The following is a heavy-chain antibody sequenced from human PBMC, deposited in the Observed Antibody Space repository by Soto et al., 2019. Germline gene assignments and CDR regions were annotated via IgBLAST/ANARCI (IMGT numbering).Heavy chain of an antibody. CDR3: ATLSPTDYGDRGGYYYMDV. CDR2: FDPEDGET. Sequence: ASVKVSCKVSGYTLTELSMHWVRQAPGKGLEWMGGFDPEDGETIYAQKFQGRVTMTEDTSTDTAYMELSSLRSEDTAVYYCATLSPTDYGDRGGYYYMDVWGKGTTVTVSS. CDR1: GYTLTELS. V-gene: IGHV1-24*01. D-gene: IGHD4-17*01. J-gene: IGHJ6*03.